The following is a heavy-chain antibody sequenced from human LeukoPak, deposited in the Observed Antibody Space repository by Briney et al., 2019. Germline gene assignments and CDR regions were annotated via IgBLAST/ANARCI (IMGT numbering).Heavy chain of an antibody. CDR1: GFTFSSYG. CDR3: AKDRDYYGSGSNYYSMDV. D-gene: IGHD3-10*01. Sequence: PGGSLRLSCAASGFTFSSYGMHWVRQGTGKGLGWGAVISYGGSNKYYADSVKGRFTISRDNSKNTLYLQMNSLRAEDTAVYYCAKDRDYYGSGSNYYSMDVWGQGTTVTVCS. V-gene: IGHV3-30*18. J-gene: IGHJ6*02. CDR2: ISYGGSNK.